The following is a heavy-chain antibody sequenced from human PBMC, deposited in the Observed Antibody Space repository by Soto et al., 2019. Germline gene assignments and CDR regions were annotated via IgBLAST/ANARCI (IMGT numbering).Heavy chain of an antibody. CDR2: IYYSGST. CDR1: GGSISSYY. V-gene: IGHV4-59*08. J-gene: IGHJ4*02. CDR3: ARHWGYGSGSYIDY. D-gene: IGHD3-10*01. Sequence: QVQLQESGPGLVKPSETLSLTCTVSGGSISSYYWSWIRQPPGKGLEWIGYIYYSGSTNYNPSLKSRVPISVDTSKNQFSLKLSSVTAADTAVYYCARHWGYGSGSYIDYWGQGTLVTVSS.